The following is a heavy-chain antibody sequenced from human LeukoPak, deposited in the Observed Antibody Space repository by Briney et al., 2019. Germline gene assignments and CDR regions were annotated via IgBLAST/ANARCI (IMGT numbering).Heavy chain of an antibody. CDR2: ISAYNGNT. CDR1: GYTFTSYG. J-gene: IGHJ5*02. Sequence: ASVKVSCKASGYTFTSYGISWVRQAPGQGLEWMGWISAYNGNTNYAQKLQGRVTMTTDTSTSTAYMELRSLRSDDAAVYYCARDDYGFNWFDPWGQGTLVTVSS. CDR3: ARDDYGFNWFDP. D-gene: IGHD4-17*01. V-gene: IGHV1-18*01.